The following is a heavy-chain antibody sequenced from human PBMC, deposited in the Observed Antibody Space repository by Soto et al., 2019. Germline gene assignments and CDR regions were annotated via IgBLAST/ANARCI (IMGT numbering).Heavy chain of an antibody. V-gene: IGHV4-34*01. J-gene: IGHJ4*02. CDR2: INHSGST. Sequence: PSETLSLTCAVYGGSFSGYYWSWIRQPPGKGLEWIGEINHSGSTNYNPSLKSRVTISVDTSKNQFSLKLSSVTAADTAVYYCSRDYFGWGISLDNWGRGTRFT. CDR1: GGSFSGYY. CDR3: SRDYFGWGISLDN. D-gene: IGHD3-10*01.